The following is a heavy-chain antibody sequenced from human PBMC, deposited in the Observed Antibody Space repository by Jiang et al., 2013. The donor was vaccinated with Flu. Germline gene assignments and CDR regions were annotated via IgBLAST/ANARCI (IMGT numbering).Heavy chain of an antibody. V-gene: IGHV6-1*01. CDR1: GGSVSSNSAA. Sequence: QTLSLTCAISGGSVSSNSAAWNWIRQSPSRGLEWLGRTFYRSKWYSDYAVSVKSRVIVNPDTSKNQFSLQLNSVTPEDTAVYYCARGKVDYYAMDVWGQGTTVTVSS. CDR3: ARGKVDYYAMDV. J-gene: IGHJ6*02. CDR2: TFYRSKWYS.